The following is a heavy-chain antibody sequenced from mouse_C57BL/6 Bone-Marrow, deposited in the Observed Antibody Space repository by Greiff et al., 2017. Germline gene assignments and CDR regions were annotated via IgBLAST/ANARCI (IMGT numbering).Heavy chain of an antibody. CDR1: GYTFTSYW. Sequence: QVQLQQPGTELVKPGASVKLSCKASGYTFTSYWMHWVKQRPGQGLEWIGNINPSNGGTNYNEKFKSKATLTVDKSSSTAYMQLSSLTSEASAVYSCARAGGWLLRRFDYAMDYWGQGTSVTVSS. CDR2: INPSNGGT. V-gene: IGHV1-53*01. CDR3: ARAGGWLLRRFDYAMDY. D-gene: IGHD2-3*01. J-gene: IGHJ4*01.